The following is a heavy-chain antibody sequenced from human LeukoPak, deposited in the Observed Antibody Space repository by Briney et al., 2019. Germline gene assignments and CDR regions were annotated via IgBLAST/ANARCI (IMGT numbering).Heavy chain of an antibody. V-gene: IGHV3-53*05. J-gene: IGHJ5*02. CDR1: GFTVSSNY. D-gene: IGHD1-7*01. Sequence: PGGSLRLSCAASGFTVSSNYMSWVRQAPGKGLEWVSVIYRGGNTYYADSVKGRFTISRGNSKNTLYPQMNSLRAEDTAVYYCAKDPPTYNWNYPFSWGQGTLVTVSS. CDR3: AKDPPTYNWNYPFS. CDR2: IYRGGNT.